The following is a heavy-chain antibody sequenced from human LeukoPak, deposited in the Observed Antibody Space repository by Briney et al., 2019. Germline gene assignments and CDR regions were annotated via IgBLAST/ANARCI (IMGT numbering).Heavy chain of an antibody. CDR2: IYYDGST. CDR3: VRCHGSGTTPLN. J-gene: IGHJ4*02. CDR1: GGSIGSGGYY. D-gene: IGHD3-10*01. V-gene: IGHV4-31*03. Sequence: SETLSITCTVSGGSIGSGGYYWNWIRQHPGKGLEWIGYIYYDGSTYYNPSLQSRVTISVDTSDTQFSLKLSSVTAADTAVYYCVRCHGSGTTPLNWGQGTLVTVSS.